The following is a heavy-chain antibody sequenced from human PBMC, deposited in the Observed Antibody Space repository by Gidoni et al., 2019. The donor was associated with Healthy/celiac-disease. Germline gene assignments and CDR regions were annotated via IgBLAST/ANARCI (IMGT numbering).Heavy chain of an antibody. J-gene: IGHJ4*02. V-gene: IGHV3-21*01. D-gene: IGHD1-26*01. CDR1: GFTFSSYI. Sequence: EVQLVESGGGLVKPGGSLRLSCASSGFTFSSYIMNWYSQSPVKGLEWVSSISSSSSYIYYADSGKGRFTISRDNAKNSLYLQMNSLRAEDTAVYYCARDWDGYWGQGTLVTVSS. CDR3: ARDWDGY. CDR2: ISSSSSYI.